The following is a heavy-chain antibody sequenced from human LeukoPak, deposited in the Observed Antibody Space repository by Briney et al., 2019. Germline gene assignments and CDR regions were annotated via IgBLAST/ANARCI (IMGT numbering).Heavy chain of an antibody. Sequence: GRSLRLSCAASGFTFSSHGMHWVRQAPGKGLEWVANINQDGSQKYYVDSVKGRFTISRDNAKNSLFLQINSLRAEDTAVYYCVRTDSSGSRANWGQGTLVTVSS. CDR1: GFTFSSHG. J-gene: IGHJ4*02. CDR3: VRTDSSGSRAN. CDR2: INQDGSQK. V-gene: IGHV3-7*01. D-gene: IGHD3-22*01.